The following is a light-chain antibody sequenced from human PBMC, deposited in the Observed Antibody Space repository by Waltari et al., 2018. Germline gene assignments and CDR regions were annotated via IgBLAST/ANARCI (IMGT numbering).Light chain of an antibody. Sequence: DVQMTQSPSSLSASVRDRVTITCRASQGINNFLAWYQQKPGKVPKLLIYAASTLQSGVPSRFSCSGSGTEFTLTISSLQPEDVATYYCQKYNNAPFTFGPGTKVDIK. CDR1: QGINNF. V-gene: IGKV1-27*01. CDR3: QKYNNAPFT. J-gene: IGKJ3*01. CDR2: AAS.